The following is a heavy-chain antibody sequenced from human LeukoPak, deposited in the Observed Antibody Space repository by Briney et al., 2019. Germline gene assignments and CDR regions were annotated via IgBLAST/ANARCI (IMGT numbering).Heavy chain of an antibody. Sequence: SETLSLTCTVSGGSISSLYWSWIRQPPGKGLEWIGYIYNSGSTNYNPSLKSRVTISVDTSKNQFSLKLSSVTAADTAVYYCARRDPDSEGVDVWGQGTTATVSS. CDR2: IYNSGST. V-gene: IGHV4-59*11. CDR3: ARRDPDSEGVDV. D-gene: IGHD1-26*01. J-gene: IGHJ6*02. CDR1: GGSISSLY.